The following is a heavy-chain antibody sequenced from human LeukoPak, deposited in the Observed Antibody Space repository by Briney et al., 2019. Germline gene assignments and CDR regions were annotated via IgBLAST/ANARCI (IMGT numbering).Heavy chain of an antibody. V-gene: IGHV3-7*01. CDR3: ARAGDYYGSGNSRPRDY. CDR1: GFTFSSYW. J-gene: IGHJ4*02. D-gene: IGHD3-10*01. Sequence: PGGSLRLSCAASGFTFSSYWMSWVRQAPGKGLEWVANIKQDGSEKYYVDSVKGRFTISRDNAKNSLYLQMNSLRAEDTAVYYCARAGDYYGSGNSRPRDYWGQGTLVTVSS. CDR2: IKQDGSEK.